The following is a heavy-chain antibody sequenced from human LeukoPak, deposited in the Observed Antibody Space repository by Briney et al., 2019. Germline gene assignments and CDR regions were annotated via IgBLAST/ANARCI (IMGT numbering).Heavy chain of an antibody. J-gene: IGHJ1*01. CDR2: IYYSGST. V-gene: IGHV4-59*01. Sequence: PSETLSLTCTVSGGSISSYYWSWIRQPPGKGLKWIGYIYYSGSTNYNPSLKSRVTISVDTSKNQFSLKLSSVTAADTAVYYCAREGSIVGATPYFQHWGQGTLVTVSS. CDR1: GGSISSYY. CDR3: AREGSIVGATPYFQH. D-gene: IGHD1-26*01.